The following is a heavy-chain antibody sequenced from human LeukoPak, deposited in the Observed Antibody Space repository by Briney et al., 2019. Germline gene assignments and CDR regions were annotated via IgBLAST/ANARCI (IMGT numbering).Heavy chain of an antibody. D-gene: IGHD4-23*01. CDR3: ARETPSYGGNVFDY. Sequence: PGGSLRLSCAASGFTFSSHNMNWVRQAPMKGLEWVSSIGTDGSYIYYADSVQGRFTISRDNAKNSLYLQMNSLRAEDTAVYYCARETPSYGGNVFDYWGQGTLVTVSS. CDR1: GFTFSSHN. V-gene: IGHV3-21*01. CDR2: IGTDGSYI. J-gene: IGHJ4*02.